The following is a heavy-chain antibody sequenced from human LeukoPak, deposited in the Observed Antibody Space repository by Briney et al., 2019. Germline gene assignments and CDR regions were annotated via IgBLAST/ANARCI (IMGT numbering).Heavy chain of an antibody. CDR3: ARLADYGGNSGFDY. V-gene: IGHV3-33*01. D-gene: IGHD4-23*01. J-gene: IGHJ4*02. CDR2: IWYDGSNK. Sequence: GRSLRLSCAASGFTFSSYGMHWVRQAPGKGLEWVAVIWYDGSNKYYADSVKGRFTISRDNSKNTLYLQMNSLRAEDTAVYYCARLADYGGNSGFDYWGQGTLVTVSS. CDR1: GFTFSSYG.